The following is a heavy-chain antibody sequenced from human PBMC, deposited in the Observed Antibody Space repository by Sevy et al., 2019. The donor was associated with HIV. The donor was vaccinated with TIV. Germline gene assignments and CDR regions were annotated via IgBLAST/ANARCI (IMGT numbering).Heavy chain of an antibody. Sequence: SETLSLTCTVSGGSVSSSGYYWGWIRQPPGKGLEWIGNVYYSGSADYNPSLKSRATISVDTSKNQFSLKVKSVTAADTAVYYCARQGGIVDRAFDFWGQGTQVTVSS. CDR1: GGSVSSSGYY. J-gene: IGHJ4*02. CDR2: VYYSGSA. D-gene: IGHD2-21*01. CDR3: ARQGGIVDRAFDF. V-gene: IGHV4-39*01.